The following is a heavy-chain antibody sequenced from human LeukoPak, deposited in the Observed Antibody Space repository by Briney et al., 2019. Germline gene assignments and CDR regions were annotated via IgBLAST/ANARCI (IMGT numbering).Heavy chain of an antibody. CDR2: INSDGSST. D-gene: IGHD2-15*01. Sequence: GGSLRLSCAASGFTFSSYWMHWVRQAPGKGLVWVSRINSDGSSTSYADSVKGRFTISRDNSKNTLYLQMNSLRAEDTAVYYCARDSRGCSGGSCPYYYYYGMDVWGQGTTVTVSS. J-gene: IGHJ6*02. CDR1: GFTFSSYW. V-gene: IGHV3-74*01. CDR3: ARDSRGCSGGSCPYYYYYGMDV.